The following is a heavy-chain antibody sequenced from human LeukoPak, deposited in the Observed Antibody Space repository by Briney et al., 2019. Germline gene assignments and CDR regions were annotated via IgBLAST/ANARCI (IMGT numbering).Heavy chain of an antibody. Sequence: GESLRLSCATSGSTFSDYSMNWVRQAPGKGLEWVSYIDGAGDTIYYADSVKGRLTISRDNAKSSLDLQMNSLRDEDTAVYYCSRRFDSWGQGTLVTVSS. CDR1: GSTFSDYS. CDR2: IDGAGDTI. CDR3: SRRFDS. J-gene: IGHJ4*02. V-gene: IGHV3-48*02.